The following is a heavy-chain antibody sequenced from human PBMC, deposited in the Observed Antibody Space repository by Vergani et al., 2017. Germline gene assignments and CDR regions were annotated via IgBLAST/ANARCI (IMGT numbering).Heavy chain of an antibody. CDR3: ARSVPRTVTTSKLYDYMDV. CDR1: GGPFSSYA. D-gene: IGHD4-11*01. Sequence: QVQLVQSGAEVKKPGSSVTVSCKASGGPFSSYAISWVRQAPGQGLEWMGGIIPIFGTANYAQKFQGRVTITADEATSKAYMELSSLRSEDTAVYYCARSVPRTVTTSKLYDYMDVWGKGTTVTVSS. CDR2: IIPIFGTA. V-gene: IGHV1-69*01. J-gene: IGHJ6*03.